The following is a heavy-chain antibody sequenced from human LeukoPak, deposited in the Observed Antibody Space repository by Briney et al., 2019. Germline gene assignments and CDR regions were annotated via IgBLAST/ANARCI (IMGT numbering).Heavy chain of an antibody. D-gene: IGHD1-26*01. CDR1: GFIFSTNH. V-gene: IGHV3-53*01. Sequence: PGGSLRLSCVASGFIFSTNHMNWVRQAPGRGLEWVSVIHNGGSTYYADSVKGRFTISRDNSKNTLYLQLNSLRVEDTAVYYCATSIVGFTYDEHFQHWGQGTLVTVSS. J-gene: IGHJ1*01. CDR3: ATSIVGFTYDEHFQH. CDR2: IHNGGST.